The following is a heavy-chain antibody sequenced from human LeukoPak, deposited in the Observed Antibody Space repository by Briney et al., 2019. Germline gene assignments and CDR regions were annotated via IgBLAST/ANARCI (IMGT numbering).Heavy chain of an antibody. Sequence: ASVKVSCKVSGDTLSDLSIHWVRQVPGKGLEWMGGFDPENGETIYAQKFRGRLTMTEDTSTDTANMDMSSLRSEDTAVYYCATLKDKWGQGTLVTVSS. V-gene: IGHV1-24*01. CDR3: ATLKDK. CDR1: GDTLSDLS. J-gene: IGHJ4*02. CDR2: FDPENGET.